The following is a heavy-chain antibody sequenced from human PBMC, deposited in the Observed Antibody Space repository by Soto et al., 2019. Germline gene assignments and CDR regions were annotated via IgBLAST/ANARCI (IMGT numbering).Heavy chain of an antibody. CDR2: IYSGGST. J-gene: IGHJ3*02. Sequence: GGSLRLSCAASGCTVSSNYMSWVRQAPGKGLEWVSVIYSGGSTYYADSVKGRFTISRDNSKNTLYLQMNSLRAEDTAVYYCARDQAIFGRPDDAFDIWGQGTMVTVSS. V-gene: IGHV3-66*01. D-gene: IGHD3-3*01. CDR3: ARDQAIFGRPDDAFDI. CDR1: GCTVSSNY.